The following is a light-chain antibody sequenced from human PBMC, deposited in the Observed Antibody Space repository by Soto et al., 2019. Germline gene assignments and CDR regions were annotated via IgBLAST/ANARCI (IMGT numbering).Light chain of an antibody. CDR1: QNINNW. CDR3: QQYESYSPLR. V-gene: IGKV1-5*03. CDR2: RAS. J-gene: IGKJ1*01. Sequence: DIQLTQSPSALSKYVGDRVTITCRASQNINNWLAWYQQKPGKPPKLLIYRASNLEGGVPSRFSGSGSGTEFTLTISSLQPDDFATYYCQQYESYSPLRFGQGTKVEIK.